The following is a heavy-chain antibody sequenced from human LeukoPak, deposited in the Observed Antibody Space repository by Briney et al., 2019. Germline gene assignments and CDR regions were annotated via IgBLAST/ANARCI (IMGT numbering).Heavy chain of an antibody. CDR1: GFTFSSNW. Sequence: GGSLRLSCATSGFTFSSNWMSWVRHAPGRGLDWVANIKPDGSAEYYAASVKGRFTVSRDNAKNSLYLQMNSLRAEDTAVYYCARVPAPTIFGVPTENYFDYWGQGTLVTVSS. CDR2: IKPDGSAE. J-gene: IGHJ4*02. D-gene: IGHD3-3*01. V-gene: IGHV3-7*01. CDR3: ARVPAPTIFGVPTENYFDY.